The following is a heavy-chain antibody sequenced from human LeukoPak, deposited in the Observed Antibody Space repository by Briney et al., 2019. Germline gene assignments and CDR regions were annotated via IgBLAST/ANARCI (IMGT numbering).Heavy chain of an antibody. CDR3: AKSVVDIVATYDY. D-gene: IGHD5-12*01. Sequence: SETLSLTCTVSGYSITSSNYWGWIRQPPGKGLEWIGSIYHSGSTFYNPSLKSRVTISVDKSKNQFSLKVRSVTAADTAVYYCAKSVVDIVATYDYWGQGTLVTVSS. V-gene: IGHV4-38-2*02. J-gene: IGHJ4*02. CDR1: GYSITSSNY. CDR2: IYHSGST.